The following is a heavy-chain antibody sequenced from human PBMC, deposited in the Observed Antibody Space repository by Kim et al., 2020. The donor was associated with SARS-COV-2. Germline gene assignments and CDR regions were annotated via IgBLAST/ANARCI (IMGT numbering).Heavy chain of an antibody. J-gene: IGHJ4*02. CDR2: K. V-gene: IGHV3-30*02. D-gene: IGHD4-17*01. Sequence: KYYADSVKGRFTISRDNSKNTLYLQMNSLRAEDTAVYYCAKPSTVTTSDYWGQGTLVTVSS. CDR3: AKPSTVTTSDY.